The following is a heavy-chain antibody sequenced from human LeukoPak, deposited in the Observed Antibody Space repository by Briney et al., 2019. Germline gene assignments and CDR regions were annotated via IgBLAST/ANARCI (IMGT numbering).Heavy chain of an antibody. Sequence: SETLSLTCTVSGGSISSTSYYWAWIRQPPGKALEWIATIYYSGSTYHNPSLKSRLTISEDTSRNQFSLKLSSVTAADTAVYYCARHLPKLRKYSSGWYEGLYGMDVWGQGTTVTVSS. D-gene: IGHD6-19*01. V-gene: IGHV4-39*01. CDR3: ARHLPKLRKYSSGWYEGLYGMDV. CDR1: GGSISSTSYY. J-gene: IGHJ6*02. CDR2: IYYSGST.